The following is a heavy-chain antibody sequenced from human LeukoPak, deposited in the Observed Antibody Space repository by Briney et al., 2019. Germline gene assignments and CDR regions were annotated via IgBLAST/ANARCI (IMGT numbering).Heavy chain of an antibody. V-gene: IGHV1-69*02. CDR3: AITMVRGVIYP. Sequence: SVKVSCKASGGTFSSYTISWVRQAPGQGLEWMGRIIPILGIATYAQKFQGRVTITADKSTSTAYMELSSLRSEDTAVYYCAITMVRGVIYPWGQGTLVTVSS. CDR1: GGTFSSYT. J-gene: IGHJ5*02. CDR2: IIPILGIA. D-gene: IGHD3-10*01.